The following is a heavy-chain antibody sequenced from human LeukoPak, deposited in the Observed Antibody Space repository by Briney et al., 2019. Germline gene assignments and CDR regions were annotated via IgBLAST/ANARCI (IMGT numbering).Heavy chain of an antibody. J-gene: IGHJ4*02. CDR1: GFTIRNYW. V-gene: IGHV3-7*04. D-gene: IGHD6-19*01. CDR2: IKQDGSVK. CDR3: ARDGYSSGPGAD. Sequence: GGSLRLSCAVSGFTIRNYWMSWVRHIPGKGLEWVAKIKQDGSVKYYVDSVKGRFTISRDNAQNSLYLQMNSLRAEDTAVYYCARDGYSSGPGADWGQGTLVTVSS.